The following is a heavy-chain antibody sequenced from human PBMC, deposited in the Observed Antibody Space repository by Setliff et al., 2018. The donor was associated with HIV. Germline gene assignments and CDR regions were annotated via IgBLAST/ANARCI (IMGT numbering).Heavy chain of an antibody. CDR1: GYTFTDYY. Sequence: ASVKVSCKASGYTFTDYYIHWVRQAPGQGLEWMGWINPNSSDTNYAQKFQGRFTMTRDTSISTAYMALSRLRSDDTAVYYCARRVPPIPSGDLDYWGQGTLVTVSS. J-gene: IGHJ4*02. CDR2: INPNSSDT. CDR3: ARRVPPIPSGDLDY. V-gene: IGHV1-2*02. D-gene: IGHD4-17*01.